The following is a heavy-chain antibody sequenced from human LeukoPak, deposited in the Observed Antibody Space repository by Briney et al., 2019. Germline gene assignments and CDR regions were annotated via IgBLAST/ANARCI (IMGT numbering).Heavy chain of an antibody. Sequence: ASVKVSCKASGYTFTGYYMHWVRQAPGQGLEWMGWINPNSGGTNYAQKFQGWVTMTRDTSISTAYMELSRLRSDDTAVYYCARVPRYCSSTSCWGFDYWGQGTLVTVSS. CDR1: GYTFTGYY. V-gene: IGHV1-2*04. J-gene: IGHJ4*02. CDR2: INPNSGGT. D-gene: IGHD2-2*01. CDR3: ARVPRYCSSTSCWGFDY.